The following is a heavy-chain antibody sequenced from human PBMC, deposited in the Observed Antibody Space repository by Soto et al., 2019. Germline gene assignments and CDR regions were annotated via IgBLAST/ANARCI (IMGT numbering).Heavy chain of an antibody. CDR1: GGSISSYY. Sequence: SETLSLTCTVSGGSISSYYWSWIRQPPGKGLEWIGYIYYSGSTNYNPSLKSRDTISVDTSKNQFSLKLSSVTAADTAEYYCGRVFPDYDFWSGYAWYYYYGMDVWGQGTTVTVSS. V-gene: IGHV4-59*01. CDR3: GRVFPDYDFWSGYAWYYYYGMDV. D-gene: IGHD3-3*01. CDR2: IYYSGST. J-gene: IGHJ6*02.